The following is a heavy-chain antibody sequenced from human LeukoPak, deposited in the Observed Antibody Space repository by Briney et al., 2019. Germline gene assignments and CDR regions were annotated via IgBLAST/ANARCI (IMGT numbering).Heavy chain of an antibody. D-gene: IGHD1-26*01. Sequence: GGSLRLSCTASGFIFGEYAMRWVRQSPGKGLEWVGFIRSKAYGGTREYAASVKGRFIISRDDSKSIADLQMNSLKTEDTAVYYCTRALINSGTYSGGGYWGQGTLVTVSS. CDR2: IRSKAYGGTR. V-gene: IGHV3-49*04. CDR3: TRALINSGTYSGGGY. CDR1: GFIFGEYA. J-gene: IGHJ4*02.